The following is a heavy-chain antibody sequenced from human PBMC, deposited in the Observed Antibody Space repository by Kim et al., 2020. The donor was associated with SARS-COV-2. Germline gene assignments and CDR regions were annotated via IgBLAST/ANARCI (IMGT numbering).Heavy chain of an antibody. V-gene: IGHV3-48*03. J-gene: IGHJ3*02. CDR1: GFTFTNYE. CDR3: ARDRIHLGQLGDAFDI. CDR2: ISGSGTTI. D-gene: IGHD1-1*01. Sequence: GVSLRLSCVASGFTFTNYEMNWVRQAPGKGLEWVSYISGSGTTIYYADSVKGRFTTSRDNARTSLYLEMNSLRVEDTAVYYCARDRIHLGQLGDAFDIWGQGTMVTVSS.